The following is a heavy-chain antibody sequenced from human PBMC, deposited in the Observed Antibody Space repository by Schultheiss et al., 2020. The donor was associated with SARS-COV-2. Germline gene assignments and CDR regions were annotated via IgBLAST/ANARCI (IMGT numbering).Heavy chain of an antibody. CDR3: ASEAAAAAGGWFDP. Sequence: SETLSLTCAVSGGSISSGDSSWSWIRQPPGKGLEWIGYIFHSGSTYSNPSVKSRVTISVDRSKNQFSLKLSSVTAADTAVYYCASEAAAAAGGWFDPWGQVAPVTVSS. J-gene: IGHJ5*02. CDR1: GGSISSGDSS. D-gene: IGHD6-13*01. CDR2: IFHSGST. V-gene: IGHV4-30-2*01.